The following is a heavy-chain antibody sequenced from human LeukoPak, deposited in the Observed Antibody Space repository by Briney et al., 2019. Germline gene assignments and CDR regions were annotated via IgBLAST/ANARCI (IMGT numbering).Heavy chain of an antibody. D-gene: IGHD3-22*01. CDR1: GFTVSSNS. Sequence: PGGSLRLSCTVSGFTVSSNSMSWVRQAPGKGLEWVSFIYSDNTHYSDSVKGRFTISRDNSKNTLSLQMNSLRAEDTAIYYCTRSGYRHPYHFDSWGQGTLVTVSS. CDR2: IYSDNT. V-gene: IGHV3-53*01. J-gene: IGHJ4*02. CDR3: TRSGYRHPYHFDS.